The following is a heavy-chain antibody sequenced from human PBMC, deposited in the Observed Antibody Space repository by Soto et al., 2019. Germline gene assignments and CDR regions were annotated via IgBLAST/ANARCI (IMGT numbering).Heavy chain of an antibody. CDR1: GFTFSSYG. V-gene: IGHV3-30*18. Sequence: GGSLRLSCAASGFTFSSYGMHWVRQAPGKGLEWVAVISYDGSNKYYADSVKGRFTISRDNSKNTLYLQMNSLRAEDTAVYYCAKDPQILYCSGGSCYQGTYYYYGMDVWGQGTTVTVSS. CDR3: AKDPQILYCSGGSCYQGTYYYYGMDV. CDR2: ISYDGSNK. D-gene: IGHD2-15*01. J-gene: IGHJ6*02.